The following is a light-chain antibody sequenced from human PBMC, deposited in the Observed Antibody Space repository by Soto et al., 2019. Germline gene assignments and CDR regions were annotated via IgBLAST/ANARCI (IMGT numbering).Light chain of an antibody. J-gene: IGKJ1*01. CDR3: QQCNNWPRT. V-gene: IGKV3-15*01. CDR1: QSVSSN. CDR2: GPS. Sequence: EMVMTQSPATLSVSPGERATLSCRASQSVSSNLAWYQQKPGQAPRLLIYGPSTRATGIPARFSGSGSGTEFTLTISSLQSEDFAFYYCQQCNNWPRTFGQGTKVDIK.